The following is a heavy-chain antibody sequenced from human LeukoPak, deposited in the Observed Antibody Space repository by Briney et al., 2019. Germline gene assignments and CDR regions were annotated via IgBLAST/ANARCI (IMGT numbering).Heavy chain of an antibody. J-gene: IGHJ6*02. D-gene: IGHD2-15*01. CDR2: IRSKANSYVT. CDR1: GFSFSGSA. V-gene: IGHV3-73*01. Sequence: GGSLKLSCAASGFSFSGSAMHWVRQASGKGLEWLGRIRSKANSYVTAYAASVEGRVTISRDDSANTAYLQMNNLKTEDTAVYFCTRHTDRYSSGAGCYVKYFDGLDVWGQGTTVTVSS. CDR3: TRHTDRYSSGAGCYVKYFDGLDV.